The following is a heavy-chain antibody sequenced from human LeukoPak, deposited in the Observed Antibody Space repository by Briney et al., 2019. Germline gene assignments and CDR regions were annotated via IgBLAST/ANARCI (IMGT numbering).Heavy chain of an antibody. V-gene: IGHV3-74*01. CDR1: GFTFSDAW. Sequence: PGGSLRLSCAASGFTFSDAWMSWVRQAPGKGLVWVSRINTDGTGTSYADSVKGRFTISRDNAKNTLYLQMNSLRDEDTAVYYCVRGLERRGYWGQGTLVTVSS. CDR3: VRGLERRGY. D-gene: IGHD1-1*01. J-gene: IGHJ4*02. CDR2: INTDGTGT.